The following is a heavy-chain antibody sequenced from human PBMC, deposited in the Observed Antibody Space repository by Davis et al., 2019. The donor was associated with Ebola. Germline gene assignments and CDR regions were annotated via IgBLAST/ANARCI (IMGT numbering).Heavy chain of an antibody. CDR3: AREGYCSSTSCLYSYYYYYYGMDV. CDR1: GGTFSSYA. J-gene: IGHJ6*02. Sequence: AASVKVSCKASGGTFSSYAISWVRQAPGQGLEWMGRIIPILGIANYAQKFQGRVTITADKSTSTAYMELRSLRSDDTAVYYCAREGYCSSTSCLYSYYYYYYGMDVWGQGTTVTVSS. D-gene: IGHD2-2*01. V-gene: IGHV1-69*04. CDR2: IIPILGIA.